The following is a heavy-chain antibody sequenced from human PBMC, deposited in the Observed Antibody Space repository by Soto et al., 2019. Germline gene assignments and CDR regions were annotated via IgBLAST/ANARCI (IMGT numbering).Heavy chain of an antibody. CDR1: GYIFTNYW. CDR3: AKARGFGGVKPFEN. D-gene: IGHD3-10*01. J-gene: IGHJ4*02. Sequence: GESLKISCKSSGYIFTNYWIGWVRQMPGKGLEWMGSIYPGDTETRYSPSFQGQVTISADKSIRTAYLQWSSVRTLDSPMYYCAKARGFGGVKPFENWGQGTQVTVSS. CDR2: IYPGDTET. V-gene: IGHV5-51*01.